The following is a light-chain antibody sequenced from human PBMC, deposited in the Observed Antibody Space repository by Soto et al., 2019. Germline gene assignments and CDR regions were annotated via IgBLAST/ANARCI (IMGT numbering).Light chain of an antibody. CDR1: SSDVGGYDY. V-gene: IGLV2-14*03. Sequence: QSALTQPASVSGSPGQSITISFTGTSSDVGGYDYVSWYQHHPGKAPKLMIYDVTNRPSGVSNRFSGSKSGNTASLTISGLQAEDEDDYYCGSYTSSSTLHVVFGGGTKVTVL. J-gene: IGLJ2*01. CDR2: DVT. CDR3: GSYTSSSTLHVV.